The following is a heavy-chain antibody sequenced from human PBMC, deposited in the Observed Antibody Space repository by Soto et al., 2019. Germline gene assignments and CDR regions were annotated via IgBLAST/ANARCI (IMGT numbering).Heavy chain of an antibody. CDR1: GYIFTGYA. Sequence: QVQLVQSGTEARKPGASVKVSCRASGYIFTGYAIQWVRLAPGQRLEWMGWIAAGNGNTRYSQKFQDRVTISRDISASTAYMELTSLRSEDTAIYYCATTASGTNYFDHWGQGTLVTVHS. D-gene: IGHD4-4*01. CDR2: IAAGNGNT. J-gene: IGHJ4*02. CDR3: ATTASGTNYFDH. V-gene: IGHV1-3*01.